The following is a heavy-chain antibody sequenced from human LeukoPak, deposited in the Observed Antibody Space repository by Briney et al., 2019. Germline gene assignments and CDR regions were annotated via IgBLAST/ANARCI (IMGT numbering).Heavy chain of an antibody. Sequence: SETLSLTCIVSGDSIISNSYWWAWIRQPPGKGLEWIATINYLGSIHYNPALKTRVTIFVDTSKNQFSLNLNSVTAVDTAVYYCTRQVGSGCWYFDTWGQGTLVTVSS. CDR1: GDSIISNSYW. CDR3: TRQVGSGCWYFDT. J-gene: IGHJ4*02. D-gene: IGHD5-18*01. CDR2: INYLGSI. V-gene: IGHV4-39*01.